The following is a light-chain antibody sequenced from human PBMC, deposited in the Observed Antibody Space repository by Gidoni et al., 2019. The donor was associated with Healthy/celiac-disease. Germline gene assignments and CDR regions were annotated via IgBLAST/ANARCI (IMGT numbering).Light chain of an antibody. CDR2: VAS. CDR1: QSVSSSY. J-gene: IGKJ2*04. Sequence: DIVLTQSPGTLSLSTVESATLSCRASQSVSSSYLAWYQQKPGQAPRLLIYVASSRATGIPDRFSGSGSGTDFTLTISRLEPEDFAVYYCQQYGSSPPPCSFGQGTKLEIK. V-gene: IGKV3-20*01. CDR3: QQYGSSPPPCS.